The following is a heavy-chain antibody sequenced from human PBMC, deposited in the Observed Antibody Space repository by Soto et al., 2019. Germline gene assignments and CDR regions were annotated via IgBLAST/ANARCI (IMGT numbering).Heavy chain of an antibody. D-gene: IGHD2-15*01. CDR3: ARDCSRADCLPHTSDY. V-gene: IGHV3-7*01. J-gene: IGHJ4*02. CDR1: GFSLSDYW. CDR2: INQDESEK. Sequence: PGGSLRLSCAASGFSLSDYWMSWVRQSPGKGLEWVANINQDESEKYFMDSVTGRFAISRDNAKNSLYLQMNRLRAEDTAVYYCARDCSRADCLPHTSDYWGPGTLVTVSS.